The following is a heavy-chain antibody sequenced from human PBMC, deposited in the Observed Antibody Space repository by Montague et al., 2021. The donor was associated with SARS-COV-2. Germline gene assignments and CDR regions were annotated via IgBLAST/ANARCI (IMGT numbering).Heavy chain of an antibody. CDR3: ARDSGIFVASYYFDY. Sequence: SLRLSCAVSGFTFSSYSMNWVRQAPGKGLEWVSSISGRSSYIYYADSVKGRFTISRDNARNSLHLQMNSLSAEDTAVYYCARDSGIFVASYYFDYWGQGTLVTVSS. V-gene: IGHV3-21*01. D-gene: IGHD2-2*01. CDR1: GFTFSSYS. CDR2: ISGRSSYI. J-gene: IGHJ4*02.